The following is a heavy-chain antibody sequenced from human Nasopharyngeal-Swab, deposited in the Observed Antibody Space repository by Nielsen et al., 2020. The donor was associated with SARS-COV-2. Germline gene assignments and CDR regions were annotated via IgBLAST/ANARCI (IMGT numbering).Heavy chain of an antibody. CDR1: GYIFTSYE. CDR2: MNPNSGNT. J-gene: IGHJ4*02. D-gene: IGHD6-6*01. Sequence: ASVKVSCKASGYIFTSYEIHWVRQATGQGLEWMGWMNPNSGNTGYAQKFQGRVTMTRNTSINTAYMELSSLRSEDTAVYYCARVYQYSRRVGCWGQGTLVTVSS. CDR3: ARVYQYSRRVGC. V-gene: IGHV1-8*01.